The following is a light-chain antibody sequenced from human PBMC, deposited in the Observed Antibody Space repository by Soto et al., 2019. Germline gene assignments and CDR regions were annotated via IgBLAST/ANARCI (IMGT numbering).Light chain of an antibody. Sequence: EIVLTQSPGTLSLSPGERATLSCRASQSVSSSYLAWYQQKPGQAPRLLIYGAYSRATGIPARFSGSGSGKDFTLTISRLEPEGLAVYYCPQYGSSPRTFGEGTEVEIK. CDR2: GAY. J-gene: IGKJ1*01. V-gene: IGKV3-20*01. CDR1: QSVSSSY. CDR3: PQYGSSPRT.